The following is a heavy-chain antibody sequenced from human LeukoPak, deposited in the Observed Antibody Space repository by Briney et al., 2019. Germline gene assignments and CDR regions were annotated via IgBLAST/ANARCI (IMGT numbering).Heavy chain of an antibody. J-gene: IGHJ2*01. CDR3: ARDNDFWSGYYPTDWYFDL. D-gene: IGHD3-3*01. CDR1: GGSISSYY. V-gene: IGHV4-59*01. CDR2: IYYSGST. Sequence: SETLSLTCTVSGGSISSYYWSWLRQPPGKGLEWVGYIYYSGSTNYNHSLKSRVTISGDTSKNKFSLKLSSVTAADTAVYYCARDNDFWSGYYPTDWYFDLWRRATLVTVSS.